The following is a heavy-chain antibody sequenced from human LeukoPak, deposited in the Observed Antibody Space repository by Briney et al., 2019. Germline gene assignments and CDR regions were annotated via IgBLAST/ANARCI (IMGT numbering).Heavy chain of an antibody. CDR2: IYHSGST. V-gene: IGHV4-30-2*01. J-gene: IGHJ6*02. CDR3: ARDCSSTSCYPYGMDV. Sequence: PSQTLSLTCAVSGVSISSGGYSWSWIRQPPGKGLEWIGYIYHSGSTYYNPSLKSRVTISVDRSKNQFSLKLSSVTAADTAVYYCARDCSSTSCYPYGMDVWGQGTTVTVSS. CDR1: GVSISSGGYS. D-gene: IGHD2-2*01.